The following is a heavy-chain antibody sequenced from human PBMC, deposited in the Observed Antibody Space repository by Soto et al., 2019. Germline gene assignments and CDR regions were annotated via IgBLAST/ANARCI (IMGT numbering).Heavy chain of an antibody. Sequence: ASVKVSCKASGYTFTSYAMRWVRQAPGQRLEWMGWINAGNGNTKYSQKFQGRVTITRDTSASTAYMELSSLRSEDTAVYYCAREGYYYDSSGYHLFDYWGQGTLVTVSS. CDR3: AREGYYYDSSGYHLFDY. V-gene: IGHV1-3*01. J-gene: IGHJ4*02. CDR2: INAGNGNT. D-gene: IGHD3-22*01. CDR1: GYTFTSYA.